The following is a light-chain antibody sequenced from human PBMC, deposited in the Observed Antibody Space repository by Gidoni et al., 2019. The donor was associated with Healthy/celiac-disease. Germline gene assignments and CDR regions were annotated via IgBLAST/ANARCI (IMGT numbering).Light chain of an antibody. J-gene: IGKJ3*01. V-gene: IGKV3-11*01. Sequence: EIVLTQSSATLSLSPGERATLSCRASQSVSSYLAWYQQKPGQAPRLLIYDASNRATGIPARFSGSVSGTDFTLTISSLEPEDFAVYYCQQRSNWPPFTFGPGTKVDIK. CDR3: QQRSNWPPFT. CDR1: QSVSSY. CDR2: DAS.